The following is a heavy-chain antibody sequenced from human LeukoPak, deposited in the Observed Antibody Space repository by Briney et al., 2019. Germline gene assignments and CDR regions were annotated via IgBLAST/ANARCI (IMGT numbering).Heavy chain of an antibody. CDR2: IIPIFGTA. V-gene: IGHV1-69*05. Sequence: SVKVSCKASGYTFTSYYMHWVRQAPGQGLEWMGRIIPIFGTANYAQKFQGRVTITTDESTSTAYMELSSLRSEDTAVYYCARDGQDDPNWFDPWGQGTLVTVSS. CDR1: GYTFTSYY. D-gene: IGHD2-15*01. J-gene: IGHJ5*02. CDR3: ARDGQDDPNWFDP.